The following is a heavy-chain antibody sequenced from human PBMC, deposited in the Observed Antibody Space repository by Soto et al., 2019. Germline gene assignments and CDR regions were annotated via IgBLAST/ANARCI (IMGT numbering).Heavy chain of an antibody. V-gene: IGHV3-21*01. Sequence: EVQLVESGGGLVKPGGSLRLSCAASGFTFSSYSMNWVRQAPGKGLEWVSSISSSSSYIYYADSVKGRFTISRDNAKNSLYLQINSLRAEDTAVYYCARDGGLGPDYWGQGTLVTVSS. D-gene: IGHD6-19*01. CDR1: GFTFSSYS. J-gene: IGHJ4*02. CDR2: ISSSSSYI. CDR3: ARDGGLGPDY.